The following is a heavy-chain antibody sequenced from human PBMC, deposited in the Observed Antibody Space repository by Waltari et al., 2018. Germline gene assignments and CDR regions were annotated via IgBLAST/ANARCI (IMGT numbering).Heavy chain of an antibody. CDR1: GGTFSSYA. CDR2: IIPIFGTA. V-gene: IGHV1-69*01. J-gene: IGHJ6*02. D-gene: IGHD6-19*01. Sequence: QVQLVQSGAEVKKPGSSVKVSCKAFGGTFSSYAISWVRQAPGQGLEWMGGIIPIFGTANYAQKFQGRVTITADESTSTAYMELSSLRAEDTAVYYCAKVVAGSPHYYYYGMDVWGQGTTVTVSS. CDR3: AKVVAGSPHYYYYGMDV.